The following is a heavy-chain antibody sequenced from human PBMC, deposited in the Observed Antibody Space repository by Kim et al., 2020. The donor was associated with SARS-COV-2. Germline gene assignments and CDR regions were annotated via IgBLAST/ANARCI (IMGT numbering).Heavy chain of an antibody. Sequence: SETLSLTCTVSGGSISSGSYYWSWIRQPAGKGLEWIGRIYTSGSTNYNPSLKSRVTISVDTSKNQFSLKLSSVTAADTAVYYCARELKDFIMITFGGVRYFDYWGQGTLVTVSS. J-gene: IGHJ4*02. CDR2: IYTSGST. CDR3: ARELKDFIMITFGGVRYFDY. CDR1: GGSISSGSYY. V-gene: IGHV4-61*02. D-gene: IGHD3-16*01.